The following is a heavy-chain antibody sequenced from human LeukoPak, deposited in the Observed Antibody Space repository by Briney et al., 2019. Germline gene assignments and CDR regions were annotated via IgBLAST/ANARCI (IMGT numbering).Heavy chain of an antibody. D-gene: IGHD3-22*01. J-gene: IGHJ4*02. V-gene: IGHV4-39*07. Sequence: SETLSLTCTVSGGSISSSSYYWGWIRQPPGKGLEWIGSIYYSGSTYYNPSLKSRVTISVDTSKNQFSLKLSSVTAADTAVYYCARAPTYYYDSSGYRNRSPFDYWGQGTLVTVSS. CDR2: IYYSGST. CDR3: ARAPTYYYDSSGYRNRSPFDY. CDR1: GGSISSSSYY.